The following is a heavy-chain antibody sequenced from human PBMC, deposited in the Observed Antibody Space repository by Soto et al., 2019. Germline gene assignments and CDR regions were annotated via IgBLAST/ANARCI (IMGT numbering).Heavy chain of an antibody. D-gene: IGHD2-8*02. J-gene: IGHJ6*02. V-gene: IGHV6-1*01. CDR2: TYYRSKWYN. Sequence: SQTLSLTCAISGDSVSSNSAAWNWIRQSPSRGLEWLGRTYYRSKWYNDYAVSVKSRITINPDTSKNQFSLQLNSVTPEDAAVYYCARVGIPGGGYYYGMDVWGQGTTVTVSS. CDR1: GDSVSSNSAA. CDR3: ARVGIPGGGYYYGMDV.